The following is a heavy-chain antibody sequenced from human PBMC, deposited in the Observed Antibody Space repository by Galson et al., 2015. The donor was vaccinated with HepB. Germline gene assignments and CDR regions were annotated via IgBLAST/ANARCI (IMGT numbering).Heavy chain of an antibody. CDR2: TSYDGRNN. CDR3: ARERDYYGSETYYVPGMDV. Sequence: SLRLSCAASRFPFSNYAMHWVRQAPGMGLEWVAFTSYDGRNNYFADSVKGRVTISRDNSRNTLYLQMNGLRPEDTAVYYCARERDYYGSETYYVPGMDVWGQGTTVTVSS. CDR1: RFPFSNYA. V-gene: IGHV3-30*04. D-gene: IGHD3-10*01. J-gene: IGHJ6*02.